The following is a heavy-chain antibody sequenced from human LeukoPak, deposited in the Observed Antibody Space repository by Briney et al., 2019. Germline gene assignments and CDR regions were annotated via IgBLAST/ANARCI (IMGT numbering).Heavy chain of an antibody. CDR3: ARGIATAGYFDN. Sequence: SETLSLTCTVSGGSISSSSYYWGWIRQPPGKGLEWIGSIYYSGSTDYNPSLKSRVTISVDRSKNQFSLKLSSVTAADTAVYYCARGIATAGYFDNWGQGTLVTVSS. D-gene: IGHD6-13*01. V-gene: IGHV4-39*07. CDR2: IYYSGST. J-gene: IGHJ4*02. CDR1: GGSISSSSYY.